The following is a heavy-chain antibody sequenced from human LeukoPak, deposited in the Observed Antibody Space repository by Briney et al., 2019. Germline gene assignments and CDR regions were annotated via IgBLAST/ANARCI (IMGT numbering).Heavy chain of an antibody. CDR2: ISDDGWNK. Sequence: GGSLRLSCAASGFTCSSYGRQWVRQAPGKGLEGVAIISDDGWNKYYADSVKGRFTISRDNSKNTLYLQMNSLRPEDTAVFYCAKEDYSNAFDFWGQGTLVTVSS. CDR1: GFTCSSYG. CDR3: AKEDYSNAFDF. J-gene: IGHJ4*02. D-gene: IGHD4-11*01. V-gene: IGHV3-30*18.